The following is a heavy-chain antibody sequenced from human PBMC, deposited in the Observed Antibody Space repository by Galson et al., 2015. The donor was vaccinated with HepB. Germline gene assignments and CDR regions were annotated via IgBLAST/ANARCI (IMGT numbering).Heavy chain of an antibody. D-gene: IGHD4-17*01. J-gene: IGHJ4*02. CDR3: ARDLGPYGDPYYFDY. V-gene: IGHV1-69*13. CDR1: GGTFSSYA. CDR2: IIPIFGTA. Sequence: SVKVSCKASGGTFSSYAISWVRQAPGQGLEWMGGIIPIFGTANYAQKFQGRVTITANESTSTAYMELSSLRSEDTAVYYCARDLGPYGDPYYFDYWGQGTLVTVSS.